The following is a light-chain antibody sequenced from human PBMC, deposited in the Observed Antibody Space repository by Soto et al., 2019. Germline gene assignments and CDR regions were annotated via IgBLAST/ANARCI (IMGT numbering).Light chain of an antibody. J-gene: IGLJ2*01. CDR2: EGS. CDR1: SSDIGSYNL. Sequence: QSALTQPASVSGSPGQSITISCTGTSSDIGSYNLVSWYQQHPGKAPKLMIYEGSKRPSGVSNRFSGSKSGTTASLTISGLQAEDEADYYCYSYASNNTFAVFGGGTKLTVL. CDR3: YSYASNNTFAV. V-gene: IGLV2-23*03.